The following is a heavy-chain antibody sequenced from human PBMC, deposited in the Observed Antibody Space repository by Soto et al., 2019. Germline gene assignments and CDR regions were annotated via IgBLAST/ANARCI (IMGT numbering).Heavy chain of an antibody. D-gene: IGHD3-22*01. CDR3: ARRLYYDSSGFEGGGMDV. Sequence: ETLSLTCTVSGGSIRSSSYYWGWIRHPPGKGLEWIGSIYYSGSTYYNPSLKSRVTISVDTSKNQFSLKLSSVTAAGTAVYYCARRLYYDSSGFEGGGMDVWGQGTTVTVSS. V-gene: IGHV4-39*01. J-gene: IGHJ6*02. CDR2: IYYSGST. CDR1: GGSIRSSSYY.